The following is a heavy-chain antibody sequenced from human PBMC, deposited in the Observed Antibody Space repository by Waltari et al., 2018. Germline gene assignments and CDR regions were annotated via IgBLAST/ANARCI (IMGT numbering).Heavy chain of an antibody. Sequence: QVHLQESGPGLVKPSETLSLTCTVSGDSISSIPHHLGRRPQPPGKGLVWMGSIYNSGSAYHNPSLKSRVTIFVDTSKNQFSLKLSSVTAADTALYYCARHFFRGDQNKQFDPWGQGTLVTVSS. CDR3: ARHFFRGDQNKQFDP. J-gene: IGHJ5*02. CDR1: GDSISSIPHH. V-gene: IGHV4-39*01. CDR2: IYNSGSA. D-gene: IGHD3-10*01.